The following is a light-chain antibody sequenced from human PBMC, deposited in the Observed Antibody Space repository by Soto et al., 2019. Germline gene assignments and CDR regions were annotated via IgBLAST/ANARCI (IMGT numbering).Light chain of an antibody. J-gene: IGLJ1*01. V-gene: IGLV2-11*01. CDR2: DVT. CDR1: SSDVGGSDY. CDR3: CSHAGSYTFRV. Sequence: ALTQPRSVSGSPGQSVTISCTGTSSDVGGSDYVSWFQHYPGKGPKLLIYDVTRRPSGVPDRFSGSKSGNTASLTISGLQVEDEADYYCCSHAGSYTFRVFGTGTKVTVL.